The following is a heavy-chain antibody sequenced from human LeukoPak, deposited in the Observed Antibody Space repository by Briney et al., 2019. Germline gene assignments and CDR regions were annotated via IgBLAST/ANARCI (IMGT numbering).Heavy chain of an antibody. CDR1: GGSFSGYY. J-gene: IGHJ4*02. D-gene: IGHD3-3*01. Sequence: PSETLSLTCAVYGGSFSGYYWCWIRQPPGKGLEWIGEINHSGSTNYNPSLKSRVTISVDTSKNQFSLKLSSVTAADTAVYYCARGRAKEGRNYDFWSGYYSYWGQGTLVTVSS. CDR3: ARGRAKEGRNYDFWSGYYSY. CDR2: INHSGST. V-gene: IGHV4-34*01.